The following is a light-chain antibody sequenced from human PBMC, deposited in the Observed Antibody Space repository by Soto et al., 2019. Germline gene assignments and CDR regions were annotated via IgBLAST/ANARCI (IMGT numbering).Light chain of an antibody. CDR2: KAS. CDR3: QHYNSYSEA. J-gene: IGKJ1*01. Sequence: DIQMTHSPSTLSLSLGDRATITCRASQTISSWLAWYQQKPGKAPKLLIYKASTLKSGVPSRFSGSGSGTEFTLTISSMQPDDFATYYCQHYNSYSEAFGQGTKVDIK. CDR1: QTISSW. V-gene: IGKV1-5*03.